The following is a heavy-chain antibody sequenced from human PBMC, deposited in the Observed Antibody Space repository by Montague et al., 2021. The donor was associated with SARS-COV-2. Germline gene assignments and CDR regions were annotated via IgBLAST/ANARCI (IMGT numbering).Heavy chain of an antibody. J-gene: IGHJ4*02. CDR1: GFFFNSYV. Sequence: SLRLSCAASGFFFNSYVMSWVRQAPGKGLEWVSSISGGSETINYADSVKGRFTISRDRSKNTLYLQLNNLRADDAAVYYCAKHLVPWYYFGYWGQGTLVTVSS. CDR2: ISGGSETI. D-gene: IGHD3-16*01. CDR3: AKHLVPWYYFGY. V-gene: IGHV3-23*01.